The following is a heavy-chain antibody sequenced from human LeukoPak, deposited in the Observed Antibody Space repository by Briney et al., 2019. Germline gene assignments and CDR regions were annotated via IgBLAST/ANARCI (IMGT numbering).Heavy chain of an antibody. CDR2: ISGSGNTM. D-gene: IGHD5-18*01. V-gene: IGHV3-11*01. CDR1: GFTFSGYH. J-gene: IGHJ4*02. Sequence: GGSLRLSCAASGFTFSGYHMSWIRQAPGKGLEWVSYISGSGNTMNYADSVKGRFTISRDNAKNSLYLQMSSLRAEDTAVYYCARVRYSYGYSFDYWGQGTPVTVSS. CDR3: ARVRYSYGYSFDY.